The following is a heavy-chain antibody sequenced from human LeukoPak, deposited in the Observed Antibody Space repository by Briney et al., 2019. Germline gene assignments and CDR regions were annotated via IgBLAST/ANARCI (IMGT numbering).Heavy chain of an antibody. V-gene: IGHV3-23*01. CDR3: AKEASYCTNGVCYSRIFDT. CDR1: GITLSNYG. Sequence: PPGGSLRLSCAVSGITLSNYGMSWVRQAPGKGLEWVAAISGSGGSTFYADSAKGRFTMSRDNSKNTLYLQMNSLRAEDTAVYYCAKEASYCTNGVCYSRIFDTWGQGTLVTVSS. CDR2: ISGSGGST. J-gene: IGHJ5*02. D-gene: IGHD2-8*01.